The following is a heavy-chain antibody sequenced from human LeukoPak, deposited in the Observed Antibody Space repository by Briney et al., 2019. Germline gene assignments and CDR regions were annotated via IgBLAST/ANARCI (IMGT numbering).Heavy chain of an antibody. J-gene: IGHJ1*01. Sequence: ASVKVSCKASGYTFTGYYMHWVRQAPGQGLEWMGWINPNSGDTIYAQKFQGRVTMTRDTSIATASMELSSLTSDDTGIYYCARRFCTPGNCFPDYWGQGTLVTVSS. CDR2: INPNSGDT. CDR1: GYTFTGYY. CDR3: ARRFCTPGNCFPDY. D-gene: IGHD2-15*01. V-gene: IGHV1-2*02.